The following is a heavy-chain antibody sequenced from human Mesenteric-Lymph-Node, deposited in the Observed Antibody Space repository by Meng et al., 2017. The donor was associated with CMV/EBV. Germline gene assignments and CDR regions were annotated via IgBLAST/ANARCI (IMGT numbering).Heavy chain of an antibody. CDR1: GFTFSSYA. Sequence: GESLKISCAASGFTFSSYAMSWVRQAPGKGLEWVSAISGSGGSTYYADSVKGRFTISRDNSKNTLYLQMNSLRAEDTAVYYCAKDSSDDFWSAYFSFYPYGMDVWGQGATVTVSS. CDR3: AKDSSDDFWSAYFSFYPYGMDV. CDR2: ISGSGGST. D-gene: IGHD3-3*01. V-gene: IGHV3-23*01. J-gene: IGHJ6*02.